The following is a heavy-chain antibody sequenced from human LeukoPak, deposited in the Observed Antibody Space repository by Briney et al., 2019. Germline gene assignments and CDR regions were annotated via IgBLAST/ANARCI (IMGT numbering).Heavy chain of an antibody. J-gene: IGHJ4*02. CDR2: IRQDGSEK. CDR1: GFTVSSNS. D-gene: IGHD3-10*01. CDR3: ARLSAMVRGPEDIFYFEY. Sequence: GGSLRLSCTVSGFTVSSNSMSWVRQAPGKGLEWVANIRQDGSEKYYVDSVKGRFTISRDIAKQSVFLQMNSLRAEDTAVYYCARLSAMVRGPEDIFYFEYWGLGTLVTVSS. V-gene: IGHV3-7*01.